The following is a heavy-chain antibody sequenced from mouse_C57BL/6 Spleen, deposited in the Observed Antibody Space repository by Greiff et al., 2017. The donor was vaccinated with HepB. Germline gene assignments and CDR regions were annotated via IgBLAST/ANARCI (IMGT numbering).Heavy chain of an antibody. Sequence: VQLQQPGAELVKPGASVKLSCKASGYTFTSYWMQWVKQRPGQGIEWIGEIDPSDSYTNYNQKFKGKATLTVDTSSSTAYMQLSSLTSEDSAVYYCARTAQAYAMDYWGQGTSVTVSS. J-gene: IGHJ4*01. CDR1: GYTFTSYW. V-gene: IGHV1-50*01. CDR2: IDPSDSYT. D-gene: IGHD3-2*02. CDR3: ARTAQAYAMDY.